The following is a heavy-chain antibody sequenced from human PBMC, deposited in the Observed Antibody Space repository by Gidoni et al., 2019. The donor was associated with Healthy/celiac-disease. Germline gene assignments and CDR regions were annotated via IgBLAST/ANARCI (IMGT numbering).Heavy chain of an antibody. J-gene: IGHJ5*02. CDR3: ARPYCSGGSCYWGWFDP. D-gene: IGHD2-15*01. CDR1: GGSISRSSYY. V-gene: IGHV4-39*01. Sequence: QLQLQESGPGLVKPSETLSLTCTVSGGSISRSSYYWGWIRQPPGKGLEWIWSIYYSGSTYYNPSLKSRVTISVDTSKNQFSLKLSSVTAADTAVYYCARPYCSGGSCYWGWFDPWGQGTLVTVSS. CDR2: IYYSGST.